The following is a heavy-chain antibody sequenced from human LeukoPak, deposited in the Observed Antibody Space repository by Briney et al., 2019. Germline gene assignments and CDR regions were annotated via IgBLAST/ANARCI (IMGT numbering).Heavy chain of an antibody. Sequence: ASVKVSCKPSGYTFTTYYLHWVRQAPGQGLEWMGWINPKNGDTNYAQKFKGRFTMTRDTSVNTAYMELSGLTSDDTAVYYCARDPSNRYYTDVWGIGTTVTVSS. CDR1: GYTFTTYY. CDR3: ARDPSNRYYTDV. D-gene: IGHD1-14*01. CDR2: INPKNGDT. J-gene: IGHJ6*03. V-gene: IGHV1-2*02.